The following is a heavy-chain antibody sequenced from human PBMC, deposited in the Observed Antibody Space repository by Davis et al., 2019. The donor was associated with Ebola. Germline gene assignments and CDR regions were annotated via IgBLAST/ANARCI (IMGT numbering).Heavy chain of an antibody. Sequence: ASVKVSCKASGYTFTSYYMHWVRQAPGQGLEWMGIINPSGGSTSYAQKFQGRVTMTRDTSASTAYMELSSLRSEDTAVYYCARDFGYCSSTSCTYNWFDPWGQGTLVTVSS. CDR2: INPSGGST. V-gene: IGHV1-46*01. D-gene: IGHD2-2*01. CDR3: ARDFGYCSSTSCTYNWFDP. CDR1: GYTFTSYY. J-gene: IGHJ5*02.